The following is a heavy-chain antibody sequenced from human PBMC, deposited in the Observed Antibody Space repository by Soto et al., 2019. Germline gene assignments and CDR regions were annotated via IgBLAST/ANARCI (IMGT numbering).Heavy chain of an antibody. Sequence: QVQLVQSGAEVKKPGASVKVSCKASGYTFTSYYMHWVRQAPGQGLEWMGIINPSGGSTSYAQKFQGRDTMTRDTSTSTVYMELSSLRSEDTAVYYCARERVGDYGDYEWFDPWCQGTLVTVSS. J-gene: IGHJ5*02. V-gene: IGHV1-46*03. CDR3: ARERVGDYGDYEWFDP. CDR2: INPSGGST. CDR1: GYTFTSYY. D-gene: IGHD4-17*01.